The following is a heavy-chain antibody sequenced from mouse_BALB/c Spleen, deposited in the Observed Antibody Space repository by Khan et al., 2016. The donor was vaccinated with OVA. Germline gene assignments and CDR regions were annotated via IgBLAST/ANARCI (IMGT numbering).Heavy chain of an antibody. CDR3: TRGGYSSFAY. J-gene: IGHJ3*01. CDR2: IYPGNSDT. Sequence: VQLKQSGTVLARPGASVKMSCKASGYTFTSYLIHWVKQRPGQGLEWIGDIYPGNSDTSYNQKFQAKAKLTAGTSASTAYMALSNLPNEDSAVYYCTRGGYSSFAYWGQGTLVTVSA. D-gene: IGHD1-3*01. V-gene: IGHV1-5*01. CDR1: GYTFTSYL.